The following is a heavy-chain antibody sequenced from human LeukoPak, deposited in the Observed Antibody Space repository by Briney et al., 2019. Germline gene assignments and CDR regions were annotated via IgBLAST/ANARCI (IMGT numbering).Heavy chain of an antibody. CDR2: INPNGGGT. Sequence: ASVKVSCKASGYTFTGYYMHWVRQAPGQGLEWMGWINPNGGGTNYAQKFQGRVTMTRDTSISTAYMELSRLRSDDTAVYYCARDSNYDFWSGPLGWFDPWGQGTLVTVSS. J-gene: IGHJ5*02. D-gene: IGHD3-3*01. CDR1: GYTFTGYY. V-gene: IGHV1-2*02. CDR3: ARDSNYDFWSGPLGWFDP.